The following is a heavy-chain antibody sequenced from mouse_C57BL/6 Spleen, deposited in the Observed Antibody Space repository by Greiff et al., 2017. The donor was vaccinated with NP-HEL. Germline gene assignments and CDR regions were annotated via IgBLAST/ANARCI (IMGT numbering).Heavy chain of an antibody. Sequence: EVQRVESGGGLVQPGGSLKLSCAASGFTFSDYYMYWVRQTPEKRLEWVAYISNGGGSTYYPDTVKGRFTISRDNAKNTLYLQMSRLKSEDTAMYYCARRGTYYFDYWGQGTTRTVSS. D-gene: IGHD3-3*01. V-gene: IGHV5-12*01. CDR2: ISNGGGST. J-gene: IGHJ2*01. CDR1: GFTFSDYY. CDR3: ARRGTYYFDY.